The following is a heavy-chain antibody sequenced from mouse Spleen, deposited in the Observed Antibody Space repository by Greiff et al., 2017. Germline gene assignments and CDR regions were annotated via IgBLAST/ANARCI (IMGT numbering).Heavy chain of an antibody. CDR3: ARPSFITTAPRFAY. V-gene: IGHV1-39*01. CDR1: GYSFTDYN. D-gene: IGHD1-2*01. J-gene: IGHJ3*01. CDR2: INPNYGTT. Sequence: EVQGVESGPELVKPGASVKISCKASGYSFTDYNMNWVKQSNGKSLEWIGVINPNYGTTSYNQKFKDKATLNVDKSSNTAYMQLSSLTSEDSAVYYCARPSFITTAPRFAYWGQGTLVTVSA.